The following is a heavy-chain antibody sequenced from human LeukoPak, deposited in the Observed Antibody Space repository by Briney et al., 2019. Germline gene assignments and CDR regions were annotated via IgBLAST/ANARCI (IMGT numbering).Heavy chain of an antibody. CDR3: ATAGNYRFDY. CDR1: GFTFSSYA. CDR2: ISYDGSNK. J-gene: IGHJ4*02. Sequence: PGGSLRLSCAASGFTFSSYAMHWVRQAPGKGLEWVAVISYDGSNKYYADSLKGRFTISRDNSKSTLYLQMNSLRAEDTAVYYCATAGNYRFDYWGQGTLVTVSS. V-gene: IGHV3-30-3*01. D-gene: IGHD1-7*01.